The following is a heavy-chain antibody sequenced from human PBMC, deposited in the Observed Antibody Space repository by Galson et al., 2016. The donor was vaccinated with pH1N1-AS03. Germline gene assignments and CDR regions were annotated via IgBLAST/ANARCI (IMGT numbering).Heavy chain of an antibody. CDR1: GFSLSTNKMC. V-gene: IGHV2-70*11. Sequence: PALVNPTQTLTLTCTFSGFSLSTNKMCVSWIRQPPGKALEWLARIDWDNDKYYSTSLKTRVTISKDTSKNQVGLTITNMDPADTATYYCARSSYDSGRPGGRHFDYWGQGTLVTVSS. J-gene: IGHJ4*02. D-gene: IGHD6-19*01. CDR3: ARSSYDSGRPGGRHFDY. CDR2: IDWDNDK.